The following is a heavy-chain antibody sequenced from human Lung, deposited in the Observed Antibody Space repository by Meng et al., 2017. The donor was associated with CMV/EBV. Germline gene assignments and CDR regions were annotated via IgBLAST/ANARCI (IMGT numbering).Heavy chain of an antibody. CDR1: GFTFSSYA. CDR3: AKRLGGLLSSDADLGY. D-gene: IGHD3-10*01. Sequence: GESLKISCAASGFTFSSYAMSWVRQAPGKGLEWVSAISGSGGSTYYADSVKGRFTISRDNSKNTLYLQMNSLRAEDTAVYYCAKRLGGLLSSDADLGYWGQGTLVPVSS. V-gene: IGHV3-23*01. CDR2: ISGSGGST. J-gene: IGHJ4*02.